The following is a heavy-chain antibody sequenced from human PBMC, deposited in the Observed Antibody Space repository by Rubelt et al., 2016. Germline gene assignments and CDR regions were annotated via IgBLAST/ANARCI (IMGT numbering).Heavy chain of an antibody. CDR2: ISYDGSNK. V-gene: IGHV3-30*04. CDR3: ARGDASDY. CDR1: GFTFSSFA. Sequence: QVQLVESGGGVVQPGRSLRLSCAASGFTFSSFAMHWLRQAPGTGLEWVAVISYDGSNKYYADSAKGRFTISRDNPKNTVYLQRNSLGAGDTAGYYCARGDASDYWGQGTLVTVSS. J-gene: IGHJ4*02.